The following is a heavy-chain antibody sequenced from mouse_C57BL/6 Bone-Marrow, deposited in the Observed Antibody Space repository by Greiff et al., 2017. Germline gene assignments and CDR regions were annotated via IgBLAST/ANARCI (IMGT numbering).Heavy chain of an antibody. CDR1: GYTFTSYW. V-gene: IGHV1-52*01. D-gene: IGHD1-1*01. Sequence: VQLQQSGAELVRPGSSVKLSCKASGYTFTSYWMHWVKQRPIQGLEWIGNIDPSDSETHYNQKFKDKATLTVDKSSSTAYMQLSSLTSEDSAVYYCARGGSSRHWYFDVWGTATTVTVSS. J-gene: IGHJ1*03. CDR2: IDPSDSET. CDR3: ARGGSSRHWYFDV.